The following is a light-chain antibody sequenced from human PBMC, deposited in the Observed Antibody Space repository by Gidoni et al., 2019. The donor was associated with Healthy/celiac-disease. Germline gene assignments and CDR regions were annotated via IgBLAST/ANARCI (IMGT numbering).Light chain of an antibody. CDR3: QQYDSLPPST. V-gene: IGKV1-33*01. J-gene: IGKJ5*01. CDR1: QDISNY. CDR2: DAS. Sequence: DIQMTQSPSSLSASVGDRVTITCQASQDISNYLNWYQLKPGKAPKLLIYDASNLETGVPSRFSGSGSGTDFTFTISSLQPEDIATYYCQQYDSLPPSTFGQGTRLEIK.